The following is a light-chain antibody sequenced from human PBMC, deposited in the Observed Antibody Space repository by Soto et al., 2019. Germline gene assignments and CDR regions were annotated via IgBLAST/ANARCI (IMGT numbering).Light chain of an antibody. CDR1: SSDVGGYNY. J-gene: IGLJ2*01. Sequence: QSALTQPASVSGSPGQSITISCTGTSSDVGGYNYVSWYQQHPGKAPKLMIYDVSNRPSGVSNRFSGSKSGNTASLTISGRPAEDEADYYCSSYTSSSTLDVVFGGGTKLTVL. CDR3: SSYTSSSTLDVV. CDR2: DVS. V-gene: IGLV2-14*01.